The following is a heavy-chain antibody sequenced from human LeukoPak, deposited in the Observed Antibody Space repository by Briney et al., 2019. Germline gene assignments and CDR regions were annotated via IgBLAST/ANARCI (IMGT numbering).Heavy chain of an antibody. D-gene: IGHD3-9*01. CDR1: GFTFSSYS. Sequence: GGSLRLSCAASGFTFSSYSMNWVRQAPGKGLEWVSSISSSSSYIYYADSVKGRFTISRDNAKNSLYLQMNSLRAEDTAVCYCARDWYDILTGSDYGMDVWGKGTTVTVSS. V-gene: IGHV3-21*01. CDR2: ISSSSSYI. CDR3: ARDWYDILTGSDYGMDV. J-gene: IGHJ6*04.